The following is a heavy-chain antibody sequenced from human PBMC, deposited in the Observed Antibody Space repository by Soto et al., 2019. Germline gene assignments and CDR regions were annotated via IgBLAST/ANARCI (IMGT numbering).Heavy chain of an antibody. V-gene: IGHV3-23*01. J-gene: IGHJ4*02. CDR3: ARRGSGSYYDY. CDR1: GFTFSSYA. Sequence: EVQLLESGGGLVQPGGSLRLSCAASGFTFSSYAMRWVRQAPGKGLEWVSAISGSGGSTYYADSVKGRFTISRDNSKNTLYLQMNSLRAEDAAVYYCARRGSGSYYDYWGQGTLVTVSS. D-gene: IGHD1-26*01. CDR2: ISGSGGST.